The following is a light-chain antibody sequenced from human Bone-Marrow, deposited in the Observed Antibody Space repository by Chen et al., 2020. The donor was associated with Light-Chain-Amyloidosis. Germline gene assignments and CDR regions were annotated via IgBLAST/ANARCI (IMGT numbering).Light chain of an antibody. CDR1: NIGSTS. CDR2: DDS. V-gene: IGLV3-21*02. J-gene: IGLJ3*02. CDR3: QVWDRSSDRPV. Sequence: SYVLTQPSSVSVAPGQTATIACGGNNIGSTSVHWYQQTPGQAPLLVVYDDSDRPSGIPERLSGSHSGNTATLTISCVEAVDEADYSCQVWDRSSDRPVFGGGTKLTV.